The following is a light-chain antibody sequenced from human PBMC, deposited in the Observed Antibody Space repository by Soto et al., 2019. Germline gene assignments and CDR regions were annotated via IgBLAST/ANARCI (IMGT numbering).Light chain of an antibody. J-gene: IGKJ5*01. CDR1: QTVSTN. V-gene: IGKV3-15*01. CDR3: QQYDNWPVN. Sequence: ERVLPQSPAIRSVSPEDRVTLSCGATQTVSTNLAWYQQRPGQAPRLLIYGASRRATDIPGRFSGSGSGTEYTLTISSLQSEDFAVYYCQQYDNWPVNFGQGTRLEIK. CDR2: GAS.